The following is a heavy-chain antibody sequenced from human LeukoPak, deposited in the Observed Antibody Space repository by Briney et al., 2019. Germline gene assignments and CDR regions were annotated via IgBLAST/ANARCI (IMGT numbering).Heavy chain of an antibody. CDR1: GGSISSYY. D-gene: IGHD3-10*01. Sequence: NPSETLSLTCTVSGGSISSYYWSWIRQPPGKGLEWIGEINHSGSTNYNPSLKSRVTISVDTFKNQFSLKLSSVTAADTAVYYCARVLTRAPPMVRGVRNWFDPCGPGTLVTVSS. V-gene: IGHV4-34*01. CDR2: INHSGST. J-gene: IGHJ5*02. CDR3: ARVLTRAPPMVRGVRNWFDP.